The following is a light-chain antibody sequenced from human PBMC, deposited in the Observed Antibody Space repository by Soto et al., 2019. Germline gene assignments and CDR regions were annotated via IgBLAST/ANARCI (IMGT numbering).Light chain of an antibody. CDR2: NVS. CDR3: SSFTSTNTVL. Sequence: QSALTQPASVSGSPGQSITISCTGTSSDVGGYNYVSWYQQHPGKAPKLMIYNVSNRPSGVSNRFSGSKSGNTACLTISVLQAEDEGHYYCSSFTSTNTVLFGGWTKLTVL. J-gene: IGLJ2*01. CDR1: SSDVGGYNY. V-gene: IGLV2-14*01.